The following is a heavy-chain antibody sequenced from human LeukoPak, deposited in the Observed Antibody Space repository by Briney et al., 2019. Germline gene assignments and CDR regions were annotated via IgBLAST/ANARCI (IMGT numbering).Heavy chain of an antibody. CDR2: INHSGST. CDR3: ARRVSRYYDVDY. CDR1: GGSFSGYY. D-gene: IGHD3-22*01. Sequence: SETLSLTCAVYGGSFSGYYWSWIRQPPGKGLEWIGEINHSGSTNYNPSLKSRVTISVDTSKNQFSLNLSSVTAADTAVYYCARRVSRYYDVDYWGQGTLVTVSS. J-gene: IGHJ4*02. V-gene: IGHV4-34*01.